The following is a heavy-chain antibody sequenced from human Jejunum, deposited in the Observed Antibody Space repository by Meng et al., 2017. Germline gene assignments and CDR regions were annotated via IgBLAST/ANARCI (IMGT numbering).Heavy chain of an antibody. CDR3: AHSSSSSSFGFDY. J-gene: IGHJ4*02. D-gene: IGHD6-6*01. Sequence: GQVQASGQGLVRPAETLSLPCTVSGGSVSSAAYYWNWIRQPPGKGLEWIGYIYYSGGTTYSPSLNSRVTISIDTAKNQVSLKVSSVTAADTAVYYCAHSSSSSSFGFDYWGQGTLVTVSS. V-gene: IGHV4-61*08. CDR2: IYYSGGT. CDR1: GGSVSSAAYY.